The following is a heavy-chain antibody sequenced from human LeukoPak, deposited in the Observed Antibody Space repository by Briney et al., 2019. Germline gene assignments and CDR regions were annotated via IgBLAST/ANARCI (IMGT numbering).Heavy chain of an antibody. CDR2: ISGSGGST. J-gene: IGHJ4*02. D-gene: IGHD2-15*01. CDR3: TRPYGYCSGGGSCFPFDF. Sequence: PGGSLRLSCAASGFTFSSYAMSWVRQAPGKGLEWVSAISGSGGSTYYADSVKGRFTISRDNSKNTLYLQMNSLRAEDTAVYYCTRPYGYCSGGGSCFPFDFWGQGTLLTVSS. CDR1: GFTFSSYA. V-gene: IGHV3-23*01.